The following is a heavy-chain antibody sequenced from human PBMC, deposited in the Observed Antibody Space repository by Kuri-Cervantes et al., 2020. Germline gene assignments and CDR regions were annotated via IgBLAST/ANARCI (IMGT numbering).Heavy chain of an antibody. CDR1: GFTFSSYA. V-gene: IGHV3-30-3*01. CDR2: ISYDGSNK. Sequence: GGSLRLSCAASGFTFSSYAMHWVRQAPGKGLEWVAVISYDGSNKYYADSVKGRFTISRDNSKNTLYLQMNSLRAEDTAVYYCARRPVYYYGSGSYRGWFDPWGQGTLVTVSS. CDR3: ARRPVYYYGSGSYRGWFDP. D-gene: IGHD3-10*01. J-gene: IGHJ5*02.